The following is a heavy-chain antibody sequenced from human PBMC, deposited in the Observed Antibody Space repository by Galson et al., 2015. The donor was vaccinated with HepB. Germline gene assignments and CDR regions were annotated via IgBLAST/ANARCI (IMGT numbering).Heavy chain of an antibody. V-gene: IGHV3-23*01. CDR1: GFTFSIYA. CDR3: AKDLSRHNSSPGVFHY. J-gene: IGHJ4*02. Sequence: SLRLSCAASGFTFSIYAMTWVRQAPGKGLEWVSGISGSGGSTYYADSVKGRFTISRDNSKNTLYLQMNSLRADDTAVYYCAKDLSRHNSSPGVFHYWGPGTLVTVSS. D-gene: IGHD6-13*01. CDR2: ISGSGGST.